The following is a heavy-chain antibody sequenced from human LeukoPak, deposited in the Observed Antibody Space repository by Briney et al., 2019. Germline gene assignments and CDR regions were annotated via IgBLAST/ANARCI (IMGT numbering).Heavy chain of an antibody. Sequence: GGSLRLSCSASGFTFSSYAMHWVRQAPGKGLEYVSVISSNGGSTYYADSVKGRFTISRDNSKNTLYLQMSSLRAEDTAVYYCVKDLQRGGGYWGRGTLVTVSS. D-gene: IGHD3-16*01. V-gene: IGHV3-64D*09. CDR2: ISSNGGST. CDR1: GFTFSSYA. CDR3: VKDLQRGGGY. J-gene: IGHJ4*02.